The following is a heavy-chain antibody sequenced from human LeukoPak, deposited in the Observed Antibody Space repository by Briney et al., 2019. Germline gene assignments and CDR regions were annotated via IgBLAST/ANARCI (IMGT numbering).Heavy chain of an antibody. CDR3: ARDRTNLDY. CDR2: ISYDGSNK. J-gene: IGHJ4*02. V-gene: IGHV3-30*04. CDR1: GFTFSSYA. Sequence: GRSLRLSCAASGFTFSSYAMHWVRQAPGKGLEWVAVISYDGSNKYYADSVKGRFTISRDNSKNTLYLQMNSLRAEDTAVYYCARDRTNLDYWGQGTLVTVSS.